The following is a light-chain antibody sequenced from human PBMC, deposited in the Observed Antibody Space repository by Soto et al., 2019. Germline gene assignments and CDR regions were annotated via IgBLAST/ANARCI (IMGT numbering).Light chain of an antibody. CDR2: AAS. CDR1: HSVSSRY. Sequence: EIVLTQSPVTLSFSPCEIATLSSISIHSVSSRYLGWYQQKPGQPPRLLIYAASTRATDVPARFSGGGSETEFTLTLTSLQSEDFAVYFCQQYNIWPLWTFGQGAKVDIK. J-gene: IGKJ1*01. CDR3: QQYNIWPLWT. V-gene: IGKV3-15*01.